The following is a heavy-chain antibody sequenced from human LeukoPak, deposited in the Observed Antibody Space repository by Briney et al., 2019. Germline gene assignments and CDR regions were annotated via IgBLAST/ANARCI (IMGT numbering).Heavy chain of an antibody. J-gene: IGHJ4*02. D-gene: IGHD2-2*01. CDR3: AREKVVVPAAIGRGFPFDY. Sequence: RASVKVSCTASGYTFTSYGISWVRQAPGQGLEWMGIINPSGGSTSYAQKFQGRVTMTRDTSTSTVYMELSSLRSEDTAVYYCAREKVVVPAAIGRGFPFDYWGQGTLVTVSS. CDR2: INPSGGST. V-gene: IGHV1-46*01. CDR1: GYTFTSYG.